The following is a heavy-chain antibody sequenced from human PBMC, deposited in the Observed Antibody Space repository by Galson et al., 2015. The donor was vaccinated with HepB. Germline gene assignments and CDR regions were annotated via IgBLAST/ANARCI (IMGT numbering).Heavy chain of an antibody. V-gene: IGHV1-46*01. CDR1: GYTFTSYY. Sequence: SVKVSCKASGYTFTSYYMHWVRQAPGQGLEWMGIINPSGGSTSYAQKFQGRVTMTRDTSTSTVYMELSSLRSEDTAVYYCARDRGYDSSGYHDAFDIWGQGTMVTVSS. CDR3: ARDRGYDSSGYHDAFDI. D-gene: IGHD3-22*01. J-gene: IGHJ3*02. CDR2: INPSGGST.